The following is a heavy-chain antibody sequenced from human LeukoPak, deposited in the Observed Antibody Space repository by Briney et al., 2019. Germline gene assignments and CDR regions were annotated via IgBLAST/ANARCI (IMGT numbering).Heavy chain of an antibody. J-gene: IGHJ4*02. Sequence: GGSLRLSCAASGFTFRNKDMDWVRQAPGKGLEWVALISYEGSNTYYADSVKGRFTISRDNSKNTLFLQMNTLRPEDTAVYYCAKALGSSWYNNYFDCWGQGTLVTVSP. D-gene: IGHD6-13*01. CDR1: GFTFRNKD. CDR3: AKALGSSWYNNYFDC. CDR2: ISYEGSNT. V-gene: IGHV3-30*18.